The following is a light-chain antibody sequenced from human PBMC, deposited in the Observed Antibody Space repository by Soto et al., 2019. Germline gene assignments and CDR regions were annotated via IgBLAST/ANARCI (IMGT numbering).Light chain of an antibody. CDR2: DNN. J-gene: IGLJ3*02. Sequence: QAVVTQPPSASAAPGQKVTISCSGSSSNIGNNYVSWYQQLPGTAPKLLIYDNNKRPSGIPDRFSGSKSGTSATLGITGLQTGDEADYYCGTWDSSLSAGVFGGGTKLTVL. V-gene: IGLV1-51*01. CDR3: GTWDSSLSAGV. CDR1: SSNIGNNY.